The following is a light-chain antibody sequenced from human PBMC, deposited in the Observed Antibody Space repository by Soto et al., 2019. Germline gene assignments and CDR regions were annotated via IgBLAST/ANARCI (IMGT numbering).Light chain of an antibody. CDR3: QQYGTSPFT. CDR1: QRVSSCY. Sequence: EIVLTQSPGTLSLSPGERATLSSRASQRVSSCYLAWYQQKPGQAPRPLIYGASSRATGIPDRFSGGGSGTDFTLTISRLEPEDFAVYYCQQYGTSPFTFGPGTKVEIK. CDR2: GAS. V-gene: IGKV3-20*01. J-gene: IGKJ3*01.